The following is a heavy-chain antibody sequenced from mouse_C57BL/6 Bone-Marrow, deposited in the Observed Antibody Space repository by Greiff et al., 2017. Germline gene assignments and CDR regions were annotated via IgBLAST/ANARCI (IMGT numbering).Heavy chain of an antibody. CDR3: ARLEFDGSSGDWYFDV. CDR2: ISPRDGST. D-gene: IGHD1-1*01. Sequence: QVQLKQSGPELVKPGASVKLSCKASGYTFTSYDINWVKQRPGQGLEWIGWISPRDGSTKYNEKFKGKATLTVDTSSSTAYMALHSLTSEDSAVYFCARLEFDGSSGDWYFDVWGTGTTVTVSS. CDR1: GYTFTSYD. V-gene: IGHV1-85*01. J-gene: IGHJ1*03.